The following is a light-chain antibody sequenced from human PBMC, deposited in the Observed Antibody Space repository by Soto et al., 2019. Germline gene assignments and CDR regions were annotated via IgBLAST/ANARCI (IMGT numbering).Light chain of an antibody. J-gene: IGLJ1*01. V-gene: IGLV2-14*01. CDR1: SSDVGGYNY. CDR3: SSYTSSSSLYG. CDR2: DVS. Sequence: QSALTQPASVSGSPGQSITISCTGTSSDVGGYNYVSWYQQHQGKAPKLMIYDVSNRPSGVSNRFSGSKSGNTASLTISGLQAEDEADYYCSSYTSSSSLYGFGTGTKVTVL.